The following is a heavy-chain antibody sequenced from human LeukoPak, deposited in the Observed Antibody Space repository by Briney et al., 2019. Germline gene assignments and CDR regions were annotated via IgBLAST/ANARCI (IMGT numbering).Heavy chain of an antibody. CDR2: IKQDGSEK. CDR3: ARERHSGSYYGSDDY. V-gene: IGHV3-7*01. D-gene: IGHD3-10*01. J-gene: IGHJ4*02. Sequence: PGGSLRLSCAASGFTFSNFWMTWVRQAPGKGLEWVANIKQDGSEKDYVDSVKGRFTISRDNAKNSLYLQMNSLRAEDTAVYYCARERHSGSYYGSDDYWGQGTLVTVSS. CDR1: GFTFSNFW.